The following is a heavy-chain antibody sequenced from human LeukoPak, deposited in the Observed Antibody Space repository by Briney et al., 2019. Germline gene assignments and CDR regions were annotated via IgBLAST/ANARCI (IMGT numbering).Heavy chain of an antibody. CDR3: ARGTTMVRGVIITGDY. Sequence: PSETLSLTCVVYGGSFSGYSWSWIRQPPGKGLEWIGEINQRRNTNYNPSLKSRVTISVDTSKNQFSLKLSSVTAADTAVYYCARGTTMVRGVIITGDYWGQGTLVTVSS. V-gene: IGHV4-34*01. CDR1: GGSFSGYS. J-gene: IGHJ4*02. D-gene: IGHD3-10*01. CDR2: INQRRNT.